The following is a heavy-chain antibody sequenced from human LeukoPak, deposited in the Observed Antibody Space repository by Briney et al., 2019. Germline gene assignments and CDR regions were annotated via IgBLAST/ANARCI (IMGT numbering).Heavy chain of an antibody. Sequence: VASVKVSCKVSGYTLTELSMHWVRQAPGKGLEWMGGFDPEDGETIYAQKFQGRVTITRNTSISTAYMELSSLRSEDTAVYYCARVGILTGTDFDYWGQGTLVTVSS. CDR3: ARVGILTGTDFDY. J-gene: IGHJ4*02. V-gene: IGHV1-24*01. CDR1: GYTLTELS. D-gene: IGHD1-7*01. CDR2: FDPEDGET.